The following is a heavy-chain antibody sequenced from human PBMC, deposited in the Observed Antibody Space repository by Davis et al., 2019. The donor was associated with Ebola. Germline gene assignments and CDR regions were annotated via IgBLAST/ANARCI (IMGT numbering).Heavy chain of an antibody. J-gene: IGHJ4*02. V-gene: IGHV1-8*01. D-gene: IGHD5-12*01. Sequence: ASVKVSCKTSGYTFTNYDINWVRQATGQGLEWMGWMNPNSGNTGYAQDFQGRITMTRNISISTAYMELSSLRSEDTAVYYCASGYSGYGVDYWGQGTLVTVSS. CDR1: GYTFTNYD. CDR3: ASGYSGYGVDY. CDR2: MNPNSGNT.